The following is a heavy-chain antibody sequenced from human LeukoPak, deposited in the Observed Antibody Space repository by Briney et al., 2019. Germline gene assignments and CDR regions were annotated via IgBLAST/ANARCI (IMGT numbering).Heavy chain of an antibody. CDR3: ATLGGDGYKITPRPKPVDY. CDR2: FDPEDGET. V-gene: IGHV1-24*01. CDR1: GYTLTELS. Sequence: EASVKVSCKVSGYTLTELSMHWVRQAPGKGLEWMGGFDPEDGETIYAQKFQGRVTMTEDTSTDTAYMELSSLRSEDTAVYYCATLGGDGYKITPRPKPVDYWGQGTLVSVSS. J-gene: IGHJ4*02. D-gene: IGHD5-24*01.